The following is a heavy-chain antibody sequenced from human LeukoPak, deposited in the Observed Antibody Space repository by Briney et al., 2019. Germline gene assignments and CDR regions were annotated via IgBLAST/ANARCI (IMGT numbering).Heavy chain of an antibody. D-gene: IGHD3-22*01. Sequence: ASVKVSCKVSGYTLTELSMHWVRQAPGKGLEWMGGFDPEDGETIYAQKFQGRVTMTEDTSTDTAYVELSSLRSEDTAVYYCATGLLPYDSSGYPIFDIWGQGTMVTVSS. CDR2: FDPEDGET. CDR1: GYTLTELS. V-gene: IGHV1-24*01. CDR3: ATGLLPYDSSGYPIFDI. J-gene: IGHJ3*02.